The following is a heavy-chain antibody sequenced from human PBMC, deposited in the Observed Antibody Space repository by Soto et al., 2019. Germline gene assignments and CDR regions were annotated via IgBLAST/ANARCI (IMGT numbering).Heavy chain of an antibody. CDR3: AKDRDIVLMVAPFDY. D-gene: IGHD2-8*01. CDR2: ISGSGGST. V-gene: IGHV3-23*01. Sequence: LGGSLRLSCAASGFTFSSYAMSWVRQAPGKGLEWVSAISGSGGSTYYADSVKGRFTISRDNSKNTLYLQMNSLRAEDTAVYYCAKDRDIVLMVAPFDYWGQGTLVTVSS. CDR1: GFTFSSYA. J-gene: IGHJ4*02.